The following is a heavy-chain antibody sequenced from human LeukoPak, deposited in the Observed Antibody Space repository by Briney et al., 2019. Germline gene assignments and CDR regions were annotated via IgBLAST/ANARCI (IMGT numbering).Heavy chain of an antibody. D-gene: IGHD3-22*01. J-gene: IGHJ3*02. CDR3: ATYYYDGTGYYYGGFHI. Sequence: SETLSLTCTVSGGSISSYYWNLIRQSPGKGLEWIGYIYYSGSTNYNPSLKSRVTMSVDTSKSQFSLELSSVTAADTAVYYCATYYYDGTGYYYGGFHIWGQGTMVSVSS. CDR2: IYYSGST. CDR1: GGSISSYY. V-gene: IGHV4-59*01.